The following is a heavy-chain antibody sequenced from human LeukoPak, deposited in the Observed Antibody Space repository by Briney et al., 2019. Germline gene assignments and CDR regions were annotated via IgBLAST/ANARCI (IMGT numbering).Heavy chain of an antibody. CDR1: GFTFSSYW. Sequence: GGSLRLSCAASGFTFSSYWMSWVRQAPGKGLEWVANIKQDGSEKYYVDSVKGRFTISRDNAKNSLYLQMNSLRAEDTAVYYCARDKYFDWLLIGPFDYWGQGTLVTVSS. V-gene: IGHV3-7*01. CDR2: IKQDGSEK. J-gene: IGHJ4*02. D-gene: IGHD3-9*01. CDR3: ARDKYFDWLLIGPFDY.